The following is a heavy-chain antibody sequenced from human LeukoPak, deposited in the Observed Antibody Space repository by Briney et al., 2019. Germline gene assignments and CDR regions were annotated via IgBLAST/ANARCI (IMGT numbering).Heavy chain of an antibody. Sequence: GGSLRLSCAASGFTFSSYWMHWVRQAPGKGLVWVSRINSDGSSTSYADSVKGRFTISRDNAKNTLYLQMNSLRAEDTAVYYCAGTLKDWNHPLVDYWGQGTLVTVSS. D-gene: IGHD1-1*01. V-gene: IGHV3-74*01. CDR3: AGTLKDWNHPLVDY. CDR1: GFTFSSYW. CDR2: INSDGSST. J-gene: IGHJ4*02.